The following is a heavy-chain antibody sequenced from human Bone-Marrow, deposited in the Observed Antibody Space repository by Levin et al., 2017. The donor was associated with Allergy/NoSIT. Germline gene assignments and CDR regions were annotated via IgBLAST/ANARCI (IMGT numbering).Heavy chain of an antibody. V-gene: IGHV4-39*01. D-gene: IGHD3-10*01. J-gene: IGHJ2*01. CDR3: ARHVTMVRGASLYWYFDL. Sequence: SETLSLTCTVSVDSISSSTYFWAWIRQPPGKGLEWIGGVSNSGSTHYSPSFKSRVIISVDTSKKQFSLELNSVTASDTAAYYCARHVTMVRGASLYWYFDLWGRGTLVTVSS. CDR1: VDSISSSTYF. CDR2: VSNSGST.